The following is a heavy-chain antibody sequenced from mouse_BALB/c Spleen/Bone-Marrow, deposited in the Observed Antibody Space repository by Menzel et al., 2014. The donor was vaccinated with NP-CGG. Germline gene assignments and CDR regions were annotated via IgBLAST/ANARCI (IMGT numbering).Heavy chain of an antibody. V-gene: IGHV1-14*01. Sequence: EVRLHQSGPELVKPGASVKMSCKASGYTFTSYVMHWVKQKPGQGLEWIGYINPYNDGTKYNEKFKGKATLTSDKSSSKDYMELSSLTSEDSAVYYCARRFFAYWGQGTLVTVSA. J-gene: IGHJ3*01. CDR2: INPYNDGT. CDR3: ARRFFAY. CDR1: GYTFTSYV.